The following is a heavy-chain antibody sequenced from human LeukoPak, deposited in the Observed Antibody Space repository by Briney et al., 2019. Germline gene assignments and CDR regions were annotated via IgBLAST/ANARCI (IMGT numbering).Heavy chain of an antibody. V-gene: IGHV3-7*01. CDR1: GFTFSSYW. CDR3: ARGSSYYYDSSGYFDY. CDR2: IKQDGSEK. D-gene: IGHD3-22*01. J-gene: IGHJ4*02. Sequence: GGSLRLSCAASGFTFSSYWMSWVRQAPGKGLEWVANIKQDGSEKYYVDSVKGRFTVSRDNAKNSLYLQMNSLRAEDTAVYYCARGSSYYYDSSGYFDYWGQGTLVTVSS.